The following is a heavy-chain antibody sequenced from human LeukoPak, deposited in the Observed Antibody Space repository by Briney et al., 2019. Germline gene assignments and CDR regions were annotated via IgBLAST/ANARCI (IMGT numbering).Heavy chain of an antibody. D-gene: IGHD2-2*02. V-gene: IGHV1-18*01. CDR1: GYTFTSYG. J-gene: IGHJ4*02. CDR3: ARGEYCSSTSCYTGPDY. Sequence: ASVKVSCEASGYTFTSYGISWVRQAPGQGLEWMGWISAYNGNTNYAQKLQGRVTMTTDTSTSTAYMELRSLRSDDTAVYYCARGEYCSSTSCYTGPDYWGQGTLVTVSS. CDR2: ISAYNGNT.